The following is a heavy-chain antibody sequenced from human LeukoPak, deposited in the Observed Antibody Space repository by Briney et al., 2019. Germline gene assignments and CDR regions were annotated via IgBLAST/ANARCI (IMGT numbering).Heavy chain of an antibody. CDR1: GFTFSSYA. J-gene: IGHJ4*02. V-gene: IGHV3-23*01. D-gene: IGHD3-3*01. CDR3: ATDPLYYDFWSGSFDY. CDR2: ISGSGGST. Sequence: GGSLRLSCAASGFTFSSYAMSWVRQAPGKGLEWVSAISGSGGSTYYADSVKGRFTISRDNSKNTLYLQMNSLRAEDTAVYYCATDPLYYDFWSGSFDYWGQGTLVTVSS.